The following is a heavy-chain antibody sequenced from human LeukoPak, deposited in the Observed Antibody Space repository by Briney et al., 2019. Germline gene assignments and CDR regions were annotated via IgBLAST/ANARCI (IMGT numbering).Heavy chain of an antibody. Sequence: SETLSLTCTVSVGSISSSSYYWGWIRQPPGKGLQWMGSIYYSGSTYYNPSLKSRVTISVDTSKNQFSLKLSSVTAADTAVYYCARHQGDAVLHGIDYWGQGTLVTVSS. CDR3: ARHQGDAVLHGIDY. D-gene: IGHD3-10*01. V-gene: IGHV4-39*01. CDR2: IYYSGST. CDR1: VGSISSSSYY. J-gene: IGHJ4*02.